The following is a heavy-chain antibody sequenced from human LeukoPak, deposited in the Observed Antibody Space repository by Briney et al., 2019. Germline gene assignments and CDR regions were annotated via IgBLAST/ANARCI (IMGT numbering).Heavy chain of an antibody. CDR2: INPKSGDT. CDR1: GYTFTGYY. D-gene: IGHD5-24*01. V-gene: IGHV1-2*06. J-gene: IGHJ4*02. Sequence: GASVKVSCKASGYTFTGYYMHWVRQAPGQGLEWMGRINPKSGDTDYAQKLQGRVTMTTDTSTSTAYMELRSLRSDDTAVYYCARDPDGYNYPMDYWGQGTLVTVSS. CDR3: ARDPDGYNYPMDY.